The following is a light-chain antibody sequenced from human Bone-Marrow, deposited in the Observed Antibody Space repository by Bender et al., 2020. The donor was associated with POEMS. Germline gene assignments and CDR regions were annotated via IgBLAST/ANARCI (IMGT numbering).Light chain of an antibody. V-gene: IGLV2-14*03. CDR3: CAYAGSLM. J-gene: IGLJ3*02. CDR2: DVY. CDR1: SSDVGGYNF. Sequence: QSALTQPRSVSGSPGQSITISCTGTSSDVGGYNFVSWYQQYPGKAPKLVIYDVYNRPSGVSTRFSGSKSGNTASLTISGLQAEDEAVYYCCAYAGSLMFGGGTKVTVL.